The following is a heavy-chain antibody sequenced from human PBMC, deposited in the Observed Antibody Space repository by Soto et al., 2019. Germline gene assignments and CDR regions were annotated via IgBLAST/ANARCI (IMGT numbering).Heavy chain of an antibody. V-gene: IGHV1-69*13. CDR1: GGTFSSYA. CDR3: ARVSHDYVWGSYRPGLYYFDY. Sequence: SVKVSCKASGGTFSSYAISWVRQAPGQGLEWMGGIIPIFGTANYAQKFQGRVTITADESTNTAYMELSSLRSEDTAVYYCARVSHDYVWGSYRPGLYYFDYWGQGTLVTVSS. J-gene: IGHJ4*02. D-gene: IGHD3-16*02. CDR2: IIPIFGTA.